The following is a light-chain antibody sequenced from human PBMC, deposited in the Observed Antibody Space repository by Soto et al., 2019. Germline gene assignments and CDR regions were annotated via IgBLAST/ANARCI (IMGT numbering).Light chain of an antibody. J-gene: IGLJ2*01. Sequence: QSALTQPASMSGSPGQSITISCTGTSSDVGGYNYVSWYRQHPGKAPKLMICDVNNRPSGVSNRFSGSKSGNTASLTISGLQAEDEADYYCSSHSSSSTLVVFGGGTQLTVL. CDR3: SSHSSSSTLVV. CDR1: SSDVGGYNY. V-gene: IGLV2-14*03. CDR2: DVN.